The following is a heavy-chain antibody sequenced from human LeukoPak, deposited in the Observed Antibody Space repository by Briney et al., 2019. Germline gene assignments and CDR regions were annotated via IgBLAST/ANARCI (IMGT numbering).Heavy chain of an antibody. V-gene: IGHV7-4-1*02. CDR2: INTNTGNP. J-gene: IGHJ5*02. CDR3: ARSGNTAMVRNWFDP. CDR1: GYTFTSYA. D-gene: IGHD5-18*01. Sequence: ASVKVSCKASGYTFTSYAMNWVRQAPGQGLEWMGWINTNTGNPTYAQGFTGRFVFSLDTSVSTAYLQISSLKAEDTAVYYCARSGNTAMVRNWFDPWGQGTLVTVSS.